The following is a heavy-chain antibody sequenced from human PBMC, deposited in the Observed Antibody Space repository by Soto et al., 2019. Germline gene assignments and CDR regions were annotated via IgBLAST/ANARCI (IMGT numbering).Heavy chain of an antibody. Sequence: PGGSLRLSCAASGFTFSNYEMHWVRQAPGKGLEYVSGISNNGAHTDYAKSVKGRFTISRDNSENTLYLQMGSLTAADTAVYYCARTGGPIQLWHNYYYYGMDVWGQGTTVTVSS. CDR1: GFTFSNYE. D-gene: IGHD5-18*01. V-gene: IGHV3-64*01. CDR2: ISNNGAHT. CDR3: ARTGGPIQLWHNYYYYGMDV. J-gene: IGHJ6*02.